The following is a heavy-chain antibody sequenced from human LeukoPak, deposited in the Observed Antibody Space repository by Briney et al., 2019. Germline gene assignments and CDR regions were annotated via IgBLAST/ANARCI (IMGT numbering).Heavy chain of an antibody. Sequence: SETLSLTCTVCGGSITSGGYYWTWIRQPAGKGLEWLGRIHTSGSANYIPSLRSRVAISLDTSKNQFSLKLSSVTAADTAVYYCVRGRYYYDTSGYVVWLDPWGQGTLVTVSS. J-gene: IGHJ5*02. CDR2: IHTSGSA. V-gene: IGHV4-61*02. D-gene: IGHD3-22*01. CDR3: VRGRYYYDTSGYVVWLDP. CDR1: GGSITSGGYY.